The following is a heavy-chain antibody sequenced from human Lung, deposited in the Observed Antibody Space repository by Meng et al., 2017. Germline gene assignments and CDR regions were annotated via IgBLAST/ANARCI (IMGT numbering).Heavy chain of an antibody. D-gene: IGHD2-15*01. J-gene: IGHJ4*02. Sequence: QLQLQESGSGLVKPSQTLSLTCAVSGGSISSGGYSWSWIRQPPGKGLEWIGYISHSGSTYYNPSLKNRVTISVDRSKNQFSLRLTSVTAADTAVYSCARSGYCSGSSCYGSFDSWGQGTLVTVSS. CDR2: ISHSGST. CDR1: GGSISSGGYS. V-gene: IGHV4-30-2*01. CDR3: ARSGYCSGSSCYGSFDS.